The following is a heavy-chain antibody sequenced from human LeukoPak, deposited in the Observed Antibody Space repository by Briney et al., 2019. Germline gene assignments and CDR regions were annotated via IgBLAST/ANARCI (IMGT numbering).Heavy chain of an antibody. J-gene: IGHJ4*02. V-gene: IGHV4-4*07. Sequence: SETLSLTCTVSGGSISSYYWSWIRQPAGKGLEWIGRIYTSGSTNYSPSLKSRVTMSVDTSKNQFSLKLSSVTAADTAVYYCARDPGGVTMVRGVHFDYWGQGTLVTVSS. CDR2: IYTSGST. D-gene: IGHD3-10*01. CDR3: ARDPGGVTMVRGVHFDY. CDR1: GGSISSYY.